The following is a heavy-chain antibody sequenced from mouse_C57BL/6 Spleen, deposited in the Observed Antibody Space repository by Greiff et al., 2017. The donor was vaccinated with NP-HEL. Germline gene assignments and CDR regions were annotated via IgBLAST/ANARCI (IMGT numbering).Heavy chain of an antibody. D-gene: IGHD1-1*01. J-gene: IGHJ4*01. V-gene: IGHV1-39*01. Sequence: EVQRVESGPELVKPGASVKISCKASGYSFTDYNMNWVKQSNGKSLEWIGVINPNYGTTSYNQKFKGKATLTVDQSSSTAYMQLNSLTSEDSAVYYCARWAITTVVATYDYYAMDYWGQGTSVTVSS. CDR3: ARWAITTVVATYDYYAMDY. CDR1: GYSFTDYN. CDR2: INPNYGTT.